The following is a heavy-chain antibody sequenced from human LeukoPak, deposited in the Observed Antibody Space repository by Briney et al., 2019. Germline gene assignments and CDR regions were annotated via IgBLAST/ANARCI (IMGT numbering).Heavy chain of an antibody. D-gene: IGHD3-10*01. CDR2: IRYDGSNK. V-gene: IGHV3-30*02. CDR1: GFTFSTYG. Sequence: GGSLRLSCATSGFTFSTYGMHWVRQAPGKGLEWVAFIRYDGSNKYYADSVKGRFTISRDNSKNTLYLQMSSLRAEDTAVYYCARQVGLYGSGSYSDYWGQGTLVTVSS. J-gene: IGHJ4*02. CDR3: ARQVGLYGSGSYSDY.